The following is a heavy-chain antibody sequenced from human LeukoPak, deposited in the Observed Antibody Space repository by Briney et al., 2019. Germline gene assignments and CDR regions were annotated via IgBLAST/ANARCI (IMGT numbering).Heavy chain of an antibody. Sequence: SETLSLTCAVYGGSFSGYYWSWIRQPPGKGLEWIGEINHSGSTNYNPSLKSRVTISVDTSKNQFSLKLSSVTAADTAVYYCARGNSSWPFDYWGQGTPVTVSS. J-gene: IGHJ4*02. V-gene: IGHV4-34*01. CDR2: INHSGST. CDR1: GGSFSGYY. CDR3: ARGNSSWPFDY. D-gene: IGHD6-13*01.